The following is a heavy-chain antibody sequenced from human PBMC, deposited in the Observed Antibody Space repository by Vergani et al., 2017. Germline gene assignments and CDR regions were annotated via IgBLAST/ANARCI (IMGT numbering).Heavy chain of an antibody. J-gene: IGHJ3*01. V-gene: IGHV3-23*01. CDR3: VRDVRVSRT. Sequence: EVQLLESGGDLVQPGGSLRLSCAASGFTFIMHAMSWVRQAPGKGLEWVSTLSASDRRTHYADSVKGRFTISRDNSKNSLYLDMSSLRAEDTAVYYCVRDVRVSRTWGQATLVAVSS. CDR2: LSASDRRT. CDR1: GFTFIMHA.